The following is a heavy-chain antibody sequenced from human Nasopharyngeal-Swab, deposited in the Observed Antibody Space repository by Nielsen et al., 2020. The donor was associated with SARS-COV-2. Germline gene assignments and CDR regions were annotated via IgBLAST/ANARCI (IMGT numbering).Heavy chain of an antibody. V-gene: IGHV4-59*13. CDR1: GGSISSYY. J-gene: IGHJ4*02. CDR2: IYYSGST. Sequence: SETLSLTCTVSGGSISSYYWSWIRQPPGKGLEWIGYIYYSGSTNYNPSLKSRVTISVDTSKKQFSLKLSSVTAADTAVYYCARGPYGDYPNDYWGQGTLVTVSS. CDR3: ARGPYGDYPNDY. D-gene: IGHD4-17*01.